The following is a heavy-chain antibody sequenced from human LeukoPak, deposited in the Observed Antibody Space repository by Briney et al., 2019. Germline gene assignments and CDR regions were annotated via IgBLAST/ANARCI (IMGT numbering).Heavy chain of an antibody. CDR1: GGSISSGGYY. V-gene: IGHV4-61*08. J-gene: IGHJ5*02. Sequence: PLETLSLTCTVSGGSISSGGYYWSWIRQHPGKGLEWIGYIYYSGSTNYNPSLKSRVTISVDTSKNQFSLKLSSVTAADTAVYYCARIYREITIFGVDSNWFDPWGQGTLVTVSS. CDR2: IYYSGST. CDR3: ARIYREITIFGVDSNWFDP. D-gene: IGHD3-3*01.